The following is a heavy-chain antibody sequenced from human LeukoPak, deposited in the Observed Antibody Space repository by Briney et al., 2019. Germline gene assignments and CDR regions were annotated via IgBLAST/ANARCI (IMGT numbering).Heavy chain of an antibody. CDR3: ARESYSSGWATDY. D-gene: IGHD6-19*01. CDR1: GGSISSSSYY. CDR2: IYYSGST. Sequence: PSETLSLTCTVSGGSISSSSYYWGWIRQPPGKGLEWIGSIYYSGSTYYNPSLKSRVTISVDTSKNQFSLKLSSVTAADTAVYYCARESYSSGWATDYWGQGTLVTVSS. J-gene: IGHJ4*02. V-gene: IGHV4-39*02.